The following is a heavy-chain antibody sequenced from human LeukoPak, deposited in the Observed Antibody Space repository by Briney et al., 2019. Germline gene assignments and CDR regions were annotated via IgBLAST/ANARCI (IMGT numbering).Heavy chain of an antibody. CDR2: IKKDGSEK. J-gene: IGHJ4*02. CDR3: ARHLSGITGYTYGRGIDY. V-gene: IGHV3-7*01. D-gene: IGHD5-18*01. Sequence: GGSLRLSCEASGFTFSSYTMSWVRQAPGKGLEWVANIKKDGSEKYYVDSVKGRFTISRDNAKKSLYLQMNSLRAEDTAVYYCARHLSGITGYTYGRGIDYWGQGTLLTVSS. CDR1: GFTFSSYT.